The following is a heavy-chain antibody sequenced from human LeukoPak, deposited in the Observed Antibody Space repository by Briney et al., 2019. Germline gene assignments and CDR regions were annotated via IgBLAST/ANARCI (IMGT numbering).Heavy chain of an antibody. CDR1: GGTFSSYA. CDR3: ARAYSGYDSGSYYYYGMDV. J-gene: IGHJ6*02. CDR2: IIPIVGTT. D-gene: IGHD5-12*01. Sequence: SVKVSCKASGGTFSSYAFSWVRQAPGQGLGWMGGIIPIVGTTNYAQMFQGRVTIAADESTSTAYMELSSLRSEDTAVYYCARAYSGYDSGSYYYYGMDVWGQGTTVTVSS. V-gene: IGHV1-69*13.